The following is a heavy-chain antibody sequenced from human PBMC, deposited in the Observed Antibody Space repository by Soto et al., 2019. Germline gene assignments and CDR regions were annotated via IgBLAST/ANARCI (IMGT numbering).Heavy chain of an antibody. CDR2: PSYSGTT. CDR1: VGSISISNYY. V-gene: IGHV4-39*01. CDR3: ARGYAGPRTYSYYFDF. J-gene: IGHJ4*02. D-gene: IGHD3-10*01. Sequence: SEILSLTCTVSVGSISISNYYSVWVREPPGKGIQWVGSPSYSGTTYYNPSLKSRVSMSVDTSKNQFSLNPSSVTAADTAVYYCARGYAGPRTYSYYFDFSGQGTMVTVSS.